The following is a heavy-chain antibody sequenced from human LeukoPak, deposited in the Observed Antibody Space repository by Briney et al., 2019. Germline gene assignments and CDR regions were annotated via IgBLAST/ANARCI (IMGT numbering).Heavy chain of an antibody. Sequence: PGGSLRLSCAASGFTFSDYYMSWIRQAPGKGLEWVSYISSSSSTIYYADSVKGRFTISRDNAKNSLHLQMNSLRAEDTAVYYCARFVYYYYMDVWGKGTAVTVSS. CDR2: ISSSSSTI. CDR3: ARFVYYYYMDV. CDR1: GFTFSDYY. D-gene: IGHD3-16*01. V-gene: IGHV3-11*04. J-gene: IGHJ6*03.